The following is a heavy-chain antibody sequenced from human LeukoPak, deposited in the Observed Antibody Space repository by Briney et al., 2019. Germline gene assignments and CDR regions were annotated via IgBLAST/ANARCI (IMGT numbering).Heavy chain of an antibody. Sequence: PGGPLRLSCSAPGSTFSNYWMTGVRQSPGKGLGWVAIIKHDGSDKYCVDSVKGRFNISRDNAKNSLYLQMSSLRAEDTAVYYGARGGHRQKEFWGQGTLVTVSS. J-gene: IGHJ4*02. CDR2: IKHDGSDK. CDR3: ARGGHRQKEF. D-gene: IGHD3-10*01. V-gene: IGHV3-7*01. CDR1: GSTFSNYW.